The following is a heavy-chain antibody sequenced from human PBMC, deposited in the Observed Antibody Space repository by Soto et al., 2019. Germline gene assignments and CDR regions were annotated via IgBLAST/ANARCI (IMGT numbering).Heavy chain of an antibody. CDR3: ARGLTNSYGSSDAFDI. J-gene: IGHJ3*02. D-gene: IGHD5-18*01. Sequence: SVKVSCKASGGTFSSYAISWVRQAPGQGLEWMGGIIPTFGTANYAQKFQGRVTITADESTSTAYMELSSLRSEDTAVYYRARGLTNSYGSSDAFDIWGQGTMVTVSS. CDR1: GGTFSSYA. V-gene: IGHV1-69*13. CDR2: IIPTFGTA.